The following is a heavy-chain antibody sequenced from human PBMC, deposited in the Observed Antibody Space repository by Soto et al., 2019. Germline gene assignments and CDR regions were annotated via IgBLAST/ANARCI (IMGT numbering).Heavy chain of an antibody. CDR2: ISAYNGNT. Sequence: ASVKVSCKASGYTFTSYGISWVRQAHGQGLEWMGWISAYNGNTNYAQKLQGRVTMTTDTSTSTAYMELRSLRSDDTAVYYCARGITMRGIGRIYYYYGMDVWGQGTTVTVSS. J-gene: IGHJ6*02. CDR1: GYTFTSYG. D-gene: IGHD3-22*01. V-gene: IGHV1-18*01. CDR3: ARGITMRGIGRIYYYYGMDV.